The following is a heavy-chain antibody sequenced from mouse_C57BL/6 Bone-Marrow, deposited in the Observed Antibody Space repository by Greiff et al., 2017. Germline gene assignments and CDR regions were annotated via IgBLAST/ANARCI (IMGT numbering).Heavy chain of an antibody. CDR2: IRSKSNNYAT. V-gene: IGHV10-1*01. Sequence: VQLKESGGGLVQPKGSLKLSCAASGFSFNTYAMNWVRQAPGTGLEWVARIRSKSNNYATYYADSVQDRFTISRDDSESMLYLKMNNLKTEDTAMYYCVRRGNYYFDYWGQGTTLTVSS. CDR3: VRRGNYYFDY. CDR1: GFSFNTYA. D-gene: IGHD2-1*01. J-gene: IGHJ2*01.